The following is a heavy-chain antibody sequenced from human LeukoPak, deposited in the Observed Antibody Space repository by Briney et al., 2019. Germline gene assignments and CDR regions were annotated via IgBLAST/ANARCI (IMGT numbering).Heavy chain of an antibody. D-gene: IGHD2-2*01. V-gene: IGHV1-18*01. CDR1: GYTFTSYG. CDR3: ARVVLTGQIGYCSSTSCRGGGNWFDP. Sequence: RASVKVSCKASGYTFTSYGISWVRQATGQGLEWMGWISAYNGNTNYAQKLQGRVTMTTDTSTSTAYMELRSLRFDDTAVYYCARVVLTGQIGYCSSTSCRGGGNWFDPWGQGTLVTVSS. J-gene: IGHJ5*02. CDR2: ISAYNGNT.